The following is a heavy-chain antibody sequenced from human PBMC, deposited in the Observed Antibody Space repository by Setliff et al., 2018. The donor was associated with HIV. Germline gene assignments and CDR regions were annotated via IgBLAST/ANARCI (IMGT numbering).Heavy chain of an antibody. V-gene: IGHV3-15*01. CDR1: GFNFDFHA. Sequence: GGSLRLSCTTSGFNFDFHAMSWFRQAPGKGLEWVGRVKSPSDGGTIDYAAPVHGRSTIPIDASTNTLYLQMNSLQTEDTAVYYCTTLVGANPWHDAFDIWGHGTMVTVSS. J-gene: IGHJ3*02. D-gene: IGHD1-26*01. CDR3: TTLVGANPWHDAFDI. CDR2: VKSPSDGGTI.